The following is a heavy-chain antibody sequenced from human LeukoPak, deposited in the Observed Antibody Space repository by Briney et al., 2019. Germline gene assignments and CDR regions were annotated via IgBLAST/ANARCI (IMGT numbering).Heavy chain of an antibody. D-gene: IGHD3-3*01. Sequence: GGSLRLSCAASGFTFSSYGMHWVRQAPGKGLEWVAVISYDGSNKYYADSVKGRFTISRDNSKNTLYLQTNSLRAEDTAVYYCAKDDPDSVLWGQGTLVTVSS. CDR3: AKDDPDSVL. V-gene: IGHV3-30*18. CDR2: ISYDGSNK. CDR1: GFTFSSYG. J-gene: IGHJ4*02.